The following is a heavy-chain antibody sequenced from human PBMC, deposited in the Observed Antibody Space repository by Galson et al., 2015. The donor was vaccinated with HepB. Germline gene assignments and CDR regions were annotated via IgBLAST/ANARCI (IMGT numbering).Heavy chain of an antibody. V-gene: IGHV5-51*03. CDR2: IYPGGSDT. CDR1: GYTFTSYW. CDR3: ARLTYCSGTICYGGWFDS. J-gene: IGHJ5*01. D-gene: IGHD2-2*01. Sequence: QSGAEVKEPGESLKISCKGSGYTFTSYWIGWVRQMPGKGLEWMGIIYPGGSDTRYTQSFQGQVTISADKSISTAYLQWSSLKASDTAMYYCARLTYCSGTICYGGWFDSWGQGTLVSVSS.